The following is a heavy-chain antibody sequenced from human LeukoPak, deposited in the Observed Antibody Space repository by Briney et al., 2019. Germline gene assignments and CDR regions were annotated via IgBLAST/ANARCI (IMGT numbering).Heavy chain of an antibody. Sequence: SSETLSLTCTVSGYSISSGYYWGWIRQPPGKGPEWIGSIYHSGSTYYNPSLKSRVTISVDTSKNQFSLKLSSVTAADTAVYYCARVPSALRHYFDYWGQGTLVTVSS. D-gene: IGHD3-16*01. CDR1: GYSISSGYY. CDR2: IYHSGST. V-gene: IGHV4-38-2*02. J-gene: IGHJ4*02. CDR3: ARVPSALRHYFDY.